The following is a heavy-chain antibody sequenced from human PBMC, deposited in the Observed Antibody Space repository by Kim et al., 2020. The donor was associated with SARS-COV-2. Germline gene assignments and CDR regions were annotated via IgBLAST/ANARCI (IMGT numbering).Heavy chain of an antibody. Sequence: GGSLRLSCAASGFTFSDYWMSWVRQAPGKGLEWVANIKQDGSEQYYVDSVKGRFTISRDNAKNSLYLQMNSLRAEDTAVYYCARDFLPKLTGTRGPGRHWGQGTLVTVSS. CDR3: ARDFLPKLTGTRGPGRH. D-gene: IGHD1-20*01. J-gene: IGHJ4*02. V-gene: IGHV3-7*03. CDR1: GFTFSDYW. CDR2: IKQDGSEQ.